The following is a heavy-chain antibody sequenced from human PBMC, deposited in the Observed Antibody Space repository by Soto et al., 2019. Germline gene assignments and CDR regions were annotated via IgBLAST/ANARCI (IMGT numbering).Heavy chain of an antibody. Sequence: QVQLQESGPGLVKPSQTLSLTCTVSGGSISSGGYYWSWIRQHPGKGLEWIGYIYYSGSTYYNPSLKSRVTISVDTSKNQFALKLSSVTAADTAVYYCAREDSSGYYYSPTGGMDVWGQGTTVTVSS. CDR1: GGSISSGGYY. CDR2: IYYSGST. J-gene: IGHJ6*02. D-gene: IGHD3-22*01. V-gene: IGHV4-31*03. CDR3: AREDSSGYYYSPTGGMDV.